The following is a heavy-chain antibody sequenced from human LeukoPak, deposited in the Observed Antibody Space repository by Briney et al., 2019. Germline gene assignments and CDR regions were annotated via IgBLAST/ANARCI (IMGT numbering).Heavy chain of an antibody. V-gene: IGHV5-10-1*01. CDR2: IDPSDSYT. D-gene: IGHD5-24*01. J-gene: IGHJ6*04. Sequence: GESLKISCKGSGYSFTSYWIRWVRQMPGKGLEWMGRIDPSDSYTNYSPSFQGHVTISADKSISTAYLQWSSLKASDTAMYYCAKQPFSATNFAGMDVWGKGTTVTVSS. CDR1: GYSFTSYW. CDR3: AKQPFSATNFAGMDV.